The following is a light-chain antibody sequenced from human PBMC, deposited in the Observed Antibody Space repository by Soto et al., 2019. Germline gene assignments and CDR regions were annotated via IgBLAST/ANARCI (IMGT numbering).Light chain of an antibody. CDR3: QTWGTGFEV. Sequence: QPVLTQSPSASASLGASVKLTCTLSSGHSSYSIAWHQQQPGKSPRFLMRLESDGSHFKGDGIPDRFSGSSSGTERHLSISSLQSDDEADYYCQTWGTGFEVFGGGTKVTVL. CDR2: LESDGSH. V-gene: IGLV4-69*01. CDR1: SGHSSYS. J-gene: IGLJ3*02.